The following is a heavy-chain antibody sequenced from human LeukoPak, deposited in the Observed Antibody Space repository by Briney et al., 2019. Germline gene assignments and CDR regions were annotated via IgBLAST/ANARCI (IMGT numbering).Heavy chain of an antibody. CDR3: AREGRGCSGGSCYGSAAGDY. J-gene: IGHJ4*02. D-gene: IGHD2-15*01. CDR1: GYSISSGYY. Sequence: SETLSLTCAVSGYSISSGYYWGWIRQPPGKGLEWIGSIYHSGSTYYNPSLKSRVTISVDTSKNQFSLKLNSVTAADTAVYYCAREGRGCSGGSCYGSAAGDYWGQGTLVIVSS. CDR2: IYHSGST. V-gene: IGHV4-38-2*02.